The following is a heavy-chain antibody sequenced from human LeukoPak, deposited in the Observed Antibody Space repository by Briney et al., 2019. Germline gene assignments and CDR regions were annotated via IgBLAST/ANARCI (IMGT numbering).Heavy chain of an antibody. D-gene: IGHD1-26*01. CDR1: GYSFTSYW. CDR2: IYPGDSDT. J-gene: IGHJ3*02. Sequence: GGSLRLSCKGSGYSFTSYWIGWVRQMPGKGLEWMGIIYPGDSDTRYSPSFQGQVTISADKSISTAYLQWSSLKASDTAMYYCARLSGSYYWHFSAFDIWGQGTMVTVSS. CDR3: ARLSGSYYWHFSAFDI. V-gene: IGHV5-51*01.